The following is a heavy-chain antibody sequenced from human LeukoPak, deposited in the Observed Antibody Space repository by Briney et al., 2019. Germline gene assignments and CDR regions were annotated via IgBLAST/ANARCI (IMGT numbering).Heavy chain of an antibody. Sequence: GGSLRLSCAASGFTFSSYWMSWVRQAPGKGLEWVAVISYDGSHKYYADSVKGRFSISRDNSKNTLYLQMNSLRADDTAVYYCAKGARGDTVTSIVGLNWFDPWGQGTLVTVSS. J-gene: IGHJ5*02. D-gene: IGHD4-17*01. V-gene: IGHV3-30*18. CDR2: ISYDGSHK. CDR1: GFTFSSYW. CDR3: AKGARGDTVTSIVGLNWFDP.